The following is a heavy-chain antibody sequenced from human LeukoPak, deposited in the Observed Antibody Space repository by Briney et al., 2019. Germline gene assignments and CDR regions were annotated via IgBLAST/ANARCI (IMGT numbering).Heavy chain of an antibody. CDR3: ARGPETEGGGLDY. J-gene: IGHJ4*02. Sequence: SETLSLTCTVSGGSISGYYWSWIRQPPGKGLEWIGYIFYSGSTKYNPSLKSRVTISVDRSKNQFSLKLSSVTAADTAVYYCARGPETEGGGLDYWGQGTLVTVSS. CDR1: GGSISGYY. CDR2: IFYSGST. V-gene: IGHV4-59*12. D-gene: IGHD3-16*01.